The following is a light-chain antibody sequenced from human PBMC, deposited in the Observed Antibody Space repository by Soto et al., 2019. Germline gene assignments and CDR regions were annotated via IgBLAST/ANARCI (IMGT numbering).Light chain of an antibody. J-gene: IGLJ3*02. CDR2: SNN. Sequence: QSVLTQPPSASGTPGQRVIISCSGSNSNIGSNTVNWYQQVPGTAPKLLIYSNNQRPSGVPDRFSGSKSGTSASLAISGLQSEDEADYSCAAWDDSLNGWVFGGGTKLTVL. CDR3: AAWDDSLNGWV. V-gene: IGLV1-44*01. CDR1: NSNIGSNT.